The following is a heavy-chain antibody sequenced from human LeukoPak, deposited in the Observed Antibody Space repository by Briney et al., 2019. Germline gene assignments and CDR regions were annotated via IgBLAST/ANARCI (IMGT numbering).Heavy chain of an antibody. CDR3: ARGIPDSSGYYFDY. D-gene: IGHD3-22*01. J-gene: IGHJ4*02. CDR2: IYHSGST. CDR1: GGSISNHY. Sequence: SETLSLTCTVSGGSISNHYWSWIRQPPGKGLEWIGYIYHSGSTYYNPSLKSRVTISVDRSKNQFSLKLSSVTAADTAVYYCARGIPDSSGYYFDYWGQGTLVTVSS. V-gene: IGHV4-59*11.